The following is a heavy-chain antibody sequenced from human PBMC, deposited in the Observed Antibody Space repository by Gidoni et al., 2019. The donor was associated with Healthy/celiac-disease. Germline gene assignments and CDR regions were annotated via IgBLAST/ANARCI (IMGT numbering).Heavy chain of an antibody. CDR2: ISYDGSNK. CDR1: GFPLSSYG. D-gene: IGHD4-17*01. Sequence: QVQLVESGGGVVQPGRSLRLSCAPSGFPLSSYGMHWVRQAPGKGLEWVAVISYDGSNKYYADSVKGRFTISRDNSKNTLYLQMNSLRAEDTAVYYCAKGPEGYGDYVLLDYWGQGTLVTVSS. J-gene: IGHJ4*02. CDR3: AKGPEGYGDYVLLDY. V-gene: IGHV3-30*18.